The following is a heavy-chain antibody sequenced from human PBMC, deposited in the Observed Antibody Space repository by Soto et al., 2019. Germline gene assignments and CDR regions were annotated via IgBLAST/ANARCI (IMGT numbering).Heavy chain of an antibody. D-gene: IGHD5-18*01. V-gene: IGHV1-69*01. CDR3: ASTDSYVNYYYYGMDV. CDR1: GGTFSSYA. J-gene: IGHJ6*02. CDR2: IIPIFGTA. Sequence: QVQLVQSGAEVKKPGSSVKVSCKASGGTFSSYAISWVRQAPGQGLEWMGGIIPIFGTANYAQKYQGRVTITADESTSTAYMELSSLRSEDTAVYYCASTDSYVNYYYYGMDVWGQGTTVTVSS.